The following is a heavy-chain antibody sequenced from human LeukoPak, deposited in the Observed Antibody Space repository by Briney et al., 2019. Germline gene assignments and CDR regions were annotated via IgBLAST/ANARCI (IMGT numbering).Heavy chain of an antibody. Sequence: GGSLRLSCAASGFTFRSYGMSWVRQAPGKGLEWVSGVSNSGGSTYYADSVKGRFTISRDNAKNTAYLQMNSLRADDTAVYYCDKARGAAASLFDCWGQGTLVTVSS. CDR3: DKARGAAASLFDC. CDR2: VSNSGGST. D-gene: IGHD6-13*01. J-gene: IGHJ4*02. V-gene: IGHV3-23*01. CDR1: GFTFRSYG.